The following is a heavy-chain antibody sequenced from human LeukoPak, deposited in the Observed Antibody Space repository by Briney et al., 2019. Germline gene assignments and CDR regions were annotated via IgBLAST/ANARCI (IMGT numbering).Heavy chain of an antibody. D-gene: IGHD2-2*02. J-gene: IGHJ6*02. CDR2: INHSGST. CDR3: ARGLGYCSSTSCYRDLDYYYYGMDV. V-gene: IGHV4-34*01. CDR1: GGSFSGYY. Sequence: PSETLSLTCAVYGGSFSGYYWSWIRQPPGKGLEWIGEINHSGSTNYNPSLKSRVTISVDTSKNQLSLKLSSVTAADTAVYYCARGLGYCSSTSCYRDLDYYYYGMDVWGQGTTVTVSS.